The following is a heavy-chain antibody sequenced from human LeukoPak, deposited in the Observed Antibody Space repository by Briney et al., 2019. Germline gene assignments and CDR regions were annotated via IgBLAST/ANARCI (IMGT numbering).Heavy chain of an antibody. D-gene: IGHD3-10*01. V-gene: IGHV1-2*02. CDR3: ARQTYYYGSGSPDY. J-gene: IGHJ4*02. CDR1: GHTFTGYY. Sequence: ASVKVSCKASGHTFTGYYMHWVRQAPGQGLEWMGWINPNSGGTNYAQKFQGRVTMTRDTSISTAYMELSRLRSDDTAVYYCARQTYYYGSGSPDYWGQGTLVTVSS. CDR2: INPNSGGT.